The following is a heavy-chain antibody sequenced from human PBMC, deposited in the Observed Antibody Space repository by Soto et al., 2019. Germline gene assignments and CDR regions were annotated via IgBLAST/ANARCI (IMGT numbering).Heavy chain of an antibody. CDR3: AKGVGDFWSGYYINYYYYGMDV. D-gene: IGHD3-3*01. J-gene: IGHJ6*02. CDR2: IYHSGST. Sequence: SETLSLTCAVSGYSISSGYYWGWIRQPPGXGLEWIGSIYHSGSTYYDPSLKSRVTISVDTSKNQFSLKLSSVTAADTAVYYCAKGVGDFWSGYYINYYYYGMDVWGQGTTVTVCS. CDR1: GYSISSGYY. V-gene: IGHV4-38-2*01.